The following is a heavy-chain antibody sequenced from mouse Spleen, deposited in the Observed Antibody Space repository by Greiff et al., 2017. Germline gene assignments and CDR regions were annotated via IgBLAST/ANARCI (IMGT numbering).Heavy chain of an antibody. J-gene: IGHJ1*01. V-gene: IGHV1-18*01. Sequence: VQLQQSGPELVKPGASVKIPCKASGYTFTDYNMDWVKQSHGKSLEWIGDINPNNGGTIYNQKFKGKATLTVDKSSSTAYMELRSLTSEDTAVYYCARTDYSNYWYFDVWGAGTTVTVSS. CDR3: ARTDYSNYWYFDV. D-gene: IGHD2-5*01. CDR2: INPNNGGT. CDR1: GYTFTDYN.